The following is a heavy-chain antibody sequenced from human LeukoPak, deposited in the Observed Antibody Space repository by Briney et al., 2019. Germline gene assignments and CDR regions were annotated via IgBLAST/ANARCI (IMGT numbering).Heavy chain of an antibody. CDR1: GGTFSSYA. D-gene: IGHD2-2*01. CDR3: ARETGGYCSSTSCRKKLDP. Sequence: ASVKVSCKASGGTFSSYAISWVRQAPGQGPEWMGGIIPIFGTANYAQKFQGRVTITADESTSTAYMELSSLRSEDTAVYYCARETGGYCSSTSCRKKLDPWGQGTLVTVSS. CDR2: IIPIFGTA. V-gene: IGHV1-69*01. J-gene: IGHJ5*02.